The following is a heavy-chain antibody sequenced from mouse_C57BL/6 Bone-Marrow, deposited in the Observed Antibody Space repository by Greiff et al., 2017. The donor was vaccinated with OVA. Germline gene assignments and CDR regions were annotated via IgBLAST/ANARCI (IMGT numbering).Heavy chain of an antibody. CDR1: GFSLTSYA. Sequence: VQLQQSGPGLVAPSQSLSITCTVSGFSLTSYAISWVRQPPGKGLEWLGVIWTGGGTNYNSALKSRLSISKDNSKSQVFLKMNSLQTDDTARYYCARGYYYGSSYGYFDYWGQGTTLTVSS. V-gene: IGHV2-9-1*01. D-gene: IGHD1-1*01. CDR3: ARGYYYGSSYGYFDY. CDR2: IWTGGGT. J-gene: IGHJ2*01.